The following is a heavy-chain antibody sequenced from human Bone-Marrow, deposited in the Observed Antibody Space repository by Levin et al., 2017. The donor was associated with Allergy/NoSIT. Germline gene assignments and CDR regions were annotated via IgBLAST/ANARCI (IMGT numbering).Heavy chain of an antibody. V-gene: IGHV1-3*01. CDR3: ARGSSCGGDCHSFDY. D-gene: IGHD2-21*02. CDR1: GYTFTNYP. Sequence: GASVKVSCKTSGYTFTNYPIHWVRQAPGQRPEWMGWITAGTGNTKYSQKFQGRVTITRDTSATTAYMELSSLRSEDTAVYYCARGSSCGGDCHSFDYWGRGTLVTVSS. J-gene: IGHJ4*02. CDR2: ITAGTGNT.